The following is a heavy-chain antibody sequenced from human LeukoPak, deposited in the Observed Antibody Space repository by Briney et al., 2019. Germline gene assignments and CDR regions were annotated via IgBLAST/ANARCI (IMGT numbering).Heavy chain of an antibody. J-gene: IGHJ4*02. Sequence: GGSLRFSCAASGFTFSSYGMHWVRQAPGKGLEWVAFIRYGGSNKYYADSVKGRFTISRDNSKNTLYLQMNSLRAEDTAVYYCARAPYYYDSSGPRYYFDYWGQGTLVTVSS. D-gene: IGHD3-22*01. CDR3: ARAPYYYDSSGPRYYFDY. V-gene: IGHV3-30*02. CDR1: GFTFSSYG. CDR2: IRYGGSNK.